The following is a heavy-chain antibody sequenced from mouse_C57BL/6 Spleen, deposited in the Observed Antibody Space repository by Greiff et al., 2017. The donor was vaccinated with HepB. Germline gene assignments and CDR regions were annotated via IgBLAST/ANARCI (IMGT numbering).Heavy chain of an antibody. D-gene: IGHD1-1*01. CDR3: SLTTVVAPFDY. Sequence: VQLQQSGTVLARPGASVKMSCKTSGYTFTSYWMHWVKQRPGQGLEWIGAIYPGNSDTSYNQKFKGKAKLTAVTSASTAYMELSSLTNEDSAVYYCSLTTVVAPFDYWGQGTTLTVSS. CDR2: IYPGNSDT. CDR1: GYTFTSYW. V-gene: IGHV1-5*01. J-gene: IGHJ2*01.